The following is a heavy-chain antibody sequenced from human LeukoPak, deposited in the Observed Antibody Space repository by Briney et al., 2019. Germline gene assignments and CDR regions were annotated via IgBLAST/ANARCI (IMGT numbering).Heavy chain of an antibody. CDR1: GGSFSGYY. Sequence: SETLSLTCAVYGGSFSGYYWSWIRQPPGKGLEWIGEINHSGSTNYNPSFKSRVTISVDTSKNQFSLKLSSVTAADTAVYYCARARVGSYYYYYGMDVWGQGTTVTVSS. V-gene: IGHV4-34*01. CDR2: INHSGST. D-gene: IGHD3-16*01. J-gene: IGHJ6*02. CDR3: ARARVGSYYYYYGMDV.